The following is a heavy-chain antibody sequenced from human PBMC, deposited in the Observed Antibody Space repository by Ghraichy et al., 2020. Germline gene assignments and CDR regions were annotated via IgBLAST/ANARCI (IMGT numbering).Heavy chain of an antibody. CDR1: GFTFRNYW. CDR2: INEAGVDK. D-gene: IGHD3-16*01. Sequence: GALRLSCAASGFTFRNYWMSWVRQAPGKGLEWVADINEAGVDKYYVDSVEGRFTIFRDNAKNSLYLQMNSLRAEDTALYYCARTHVSDKMDYWGQGTLVTVSS. CDR3: ARTHVSDKMDY. J-gene: IGHJ4*02. V-gene: IGHV3-7*01.